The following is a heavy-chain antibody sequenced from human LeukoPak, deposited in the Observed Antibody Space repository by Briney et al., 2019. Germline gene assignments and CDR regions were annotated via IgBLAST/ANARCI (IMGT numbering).Heavy chain of an antibody. CDR2: ISGSGGST. J-gene: IGHJ4*02. CDR1: GFTFSSYA. V-gene: IGHV3-23*01. D-gene: IGHD2-21*02. CDR3: AKGPYCGGDCYSGPIDY. Sequence: GGSLRLSCAASGFTFSSYAMSWVRQAPGKGLEWVSAISGSGGSTYYADPVKGRFTISRDNSKNTLYLQMNSLRAEDTAVYYRAKGPYCGGDCYSGPIDYWGQGALVTVSS.